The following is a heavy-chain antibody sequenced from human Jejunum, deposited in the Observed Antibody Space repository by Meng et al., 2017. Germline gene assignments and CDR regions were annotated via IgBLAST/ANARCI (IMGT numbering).Heavy chain of an antibody. D-gene: IGHD1-26*01. CDR3: ARGASGTRPFDY. CDR1: GDSISTNW. Sequence: SETLPLTCAVSGDSISTNWWNWVRQPPGKGLEWIGEIWHSGATNYNASLRSRVTISVDKPKNQVSLQLASLTAADTAVYYRARGASGTRPFDYWGQGNLVTVSS. V-gene: IGHV4-4*02. CDR2: IWHSGAT. J-gene: IGHJ4*02.